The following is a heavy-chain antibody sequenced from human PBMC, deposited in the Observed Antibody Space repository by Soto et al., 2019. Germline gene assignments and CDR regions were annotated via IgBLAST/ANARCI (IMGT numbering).Heavy chain of an antibody. CDR3: AKGSLTPGY. Sequence: PLEPLSVPCSVSDGYISSYYWSWIRQPPGKGLEWIGYIYYSGSTNYNPSLKSRVTISVDTSKNQFSLKLSSVTAADTAVYYCAKGSLTPGYWGQGTLVTVSS. CDR2: IYYSGST. J-gene: IGHJ4*02. CDR1: DGYISSYY. V-gene: IGHV4-59*01.